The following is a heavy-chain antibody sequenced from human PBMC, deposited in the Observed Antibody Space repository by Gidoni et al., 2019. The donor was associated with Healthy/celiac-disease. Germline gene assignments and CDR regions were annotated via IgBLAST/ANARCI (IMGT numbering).Heavy chain of an antibody. Sequence: QVQLQQWGAGLLKPSETLSLTCAVYGGSFSGYYWRWIRPPPGKGLEWIGEINHSGSTNYNPSLKSRVTISVDTSKNQFSLKLSSVTAADTAVYYCARGSNYYGSGSYYRGGYYYYGMDVWGQGTTVTVSS. CDR1: GGSFSGYY. CDR2: INHSGST. V-gene: IGHV4-34*01. D-gene: IGHD3-10*01. J-gene: IGHJ6*02. CDR3: ARGSNYYGSGSYYRGGYYYYGMDV.